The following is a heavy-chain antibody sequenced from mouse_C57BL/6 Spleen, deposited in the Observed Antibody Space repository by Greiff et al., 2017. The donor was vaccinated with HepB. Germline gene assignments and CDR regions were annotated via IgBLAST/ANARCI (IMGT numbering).Heavy chain of an antibody. CDR1: GYTFTDYE. J-gene: IGHJ1*03. D-gene: IGHD1-1*01. CDR3: TRGGYYGSSYNGYFDV. V-gene: IGHV1-15*01. Sequence: QVQLQQSGAELVMPGASVTLSCKASGYTFTDYEMHWVKQTPVHGLEWIGAIDPETGGTAYNQKFKGKAILTADKSSSTAYMELRSLTSEDSAVYYCTRGGYYGSSYNGYFDVWGTGTTVTVSS. CDR2: IDPETGGT.